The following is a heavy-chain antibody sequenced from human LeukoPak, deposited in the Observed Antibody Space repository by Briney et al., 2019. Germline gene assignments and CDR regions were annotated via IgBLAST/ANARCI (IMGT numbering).Heavy chain of an antibody. D-gene: IGHD1-1*01. CDR1: GYTFTNYY. V-gene: IGHV1-46*01. Sequence: ASVKVSCKASGYTFTNYYIHWVRQAPGQGLEWMGIINPAGGSTGYAQKFQGRVTMTRDTSTSTVYMELSSLRSEETAVYYCARYNGYLTGGFDYWGQGTLVTVSS. CDR3: ARYNGYLTGGFDY. CDR2: INPAGGST. J-gene: IGHJ4*02.